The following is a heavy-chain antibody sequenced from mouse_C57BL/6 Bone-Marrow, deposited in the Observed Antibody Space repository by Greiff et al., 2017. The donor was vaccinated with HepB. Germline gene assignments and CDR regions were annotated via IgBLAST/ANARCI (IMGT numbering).Heavy chain of an antibody. CDR1: GFTFSSFG. J-gene: IGHJ2*01. Sequence: DVMLVESGGGLVQPGGSRKLSCSPSGFTFSSFGMHWVRQVPEKGLEWVAYISSDSTTVYYAVTVKGRFIIFRDNPKNTLFLQMTSLRSEDSAMYYCARLGVSSYFDYWGQGTTLTVSS. CDR2: ISSDSTTV. V-gene: IGHV5-17*02. CDR3: ARLGVSSYFDY.